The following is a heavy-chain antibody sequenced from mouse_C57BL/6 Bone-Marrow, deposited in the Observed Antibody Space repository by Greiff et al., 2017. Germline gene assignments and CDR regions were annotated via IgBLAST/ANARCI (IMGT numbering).Heavy chain of an antibody. CDR1: GYAFTNYL. CDR2: INPGSGGT. J-gene: IGHJ3*01. V-gene: IGHV1-54*01. CDR3: ARGYGSSFAY. D-gene: IGHD1-1*01. Sequence: QVQLQQSGAELVRPGTSVKVSCKASGYAFTNYLIEWVKQRPGQGLEWIGVINPGSGGTKYNEKFKGKATLTADKASSTAYMQLSSLTSEDSAVYFCARGYGSSFAYWGQGTLVTVSA.